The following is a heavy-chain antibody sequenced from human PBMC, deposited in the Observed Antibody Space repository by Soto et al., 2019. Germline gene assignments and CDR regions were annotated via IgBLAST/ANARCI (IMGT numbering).Heavy chain of an antibody. Sequence: QVQLQESGPGLVKPSENLSLTCTVSGGSISSYYWTWIRQPPGKGLEWIGFIYNSGSTHYNPSLRSRVTISVATSKNQFSLKLRSVTAADTAVYYCASMGYHYGSGSYPLDYWGQGTLVTVSS. J-gene: IGHJ4*02. V-gene: IGHV4-59*08. CDR2: IYNSGST. CDR3: ASMGYHYGSGSYPLDY. CDR1: GGSISSYY. D-gene: IGHD3-10*01.